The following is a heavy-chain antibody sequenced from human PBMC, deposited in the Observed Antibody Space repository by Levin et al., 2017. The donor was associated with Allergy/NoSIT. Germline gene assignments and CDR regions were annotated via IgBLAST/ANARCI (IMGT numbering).Heavy chain of an antibody. V-gene: IGHV3-23*01. CDR2: ISGSGGST. J-gene: IGHJ3*02. CDR3: AKVRDYVWGSYLWNAFDS. CDR1: GFTFSSYA. D-gene: IGHD3-16*02. Sequence: GESLKISCAASGFTFSSYAMSWVRQAPGKGLEWVSAISGSGGSTYYADSVKGRFTISRDNSKNTLYLQMNSLRAEDTAVYYCAKVRDYVWGSYLWNAFDSWGQGTMVTVSS.